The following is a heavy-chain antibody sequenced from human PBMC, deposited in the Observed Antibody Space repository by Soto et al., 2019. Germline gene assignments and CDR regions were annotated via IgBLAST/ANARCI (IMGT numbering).Heavy chain of an antibody. D-gene: IGHD3-9*01. CDR2: IVVGSGNT. CDR1: GFTFTSSA. Sequence: QMQLVQSGPEVKKPGTSVKVSCKASGFTFTSSAVQSVRQARGQRLEWIGWIVVGSGNTNYAQKFQERVTITRDMSTSTAYMELSSLRSEDTAVYYCAAEAVSALRYVEGRYGMDVWGQGTTVTVSS. J-gene: IGHJ6*02. CDR3: AAEAVSALRYVEGRYGMDV. V-gene: IGHV1-58*01.